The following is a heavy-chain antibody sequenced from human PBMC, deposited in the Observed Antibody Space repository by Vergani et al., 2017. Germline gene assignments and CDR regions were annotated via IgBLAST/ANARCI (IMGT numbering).Heavy chain of an antibody. CDR3: ARDVTYYNKIEPDVLEG. V-gene: IGHV6-1*01. Sequence: QVQLQQSGPGLVKPSQTLSLTCAISGDSFSSNDAVWNWIRHSPSRGLEWLGRTYYRSKWYNDYAVSVKSTITISPDTSKNQFSLQLNSVTPEDTAVYYCARDVTYYNKIEPDVLEGWGKGNTFTVSS. CDR2: TYYRSKWYN. CDR1: GDSFSSNDAV. D-gene: IGHD3-10*01. J-gene: IGHJ6*04.